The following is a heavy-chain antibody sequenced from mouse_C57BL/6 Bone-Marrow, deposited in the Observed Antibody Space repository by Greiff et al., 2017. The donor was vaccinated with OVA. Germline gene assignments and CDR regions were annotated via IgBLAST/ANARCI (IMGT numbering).Heavy chain of an antibody. CDR2: IYPSDSET. Sequence: QVQLQQPGAELVRPGSSVKLSCKASGYTFTSYWMGWVKQRPGQGLEWIGNIYPSDSETHYNQKFKDQATLTVDKSSSPAYMQLSSLTSEDSAVYYWARKAPWAMDYWGQGTSVTVAS. J-gene: IGHJ4*01. CDR3: ARKAPWAMDY. CDR1: GYTFTSYW. V-gene: IGHV1-61*01.